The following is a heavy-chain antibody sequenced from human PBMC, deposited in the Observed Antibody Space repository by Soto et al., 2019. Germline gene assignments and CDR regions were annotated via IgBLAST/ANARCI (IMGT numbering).Heavy chain of an antibody. Sequence: GGSLRLSCAASGFTFSSYGMHWVRQAPGKGLEWVAVISYDGSNKYYADSVKGRFTISRDNSKNTLYLQMNSLRAEDTAVYYCAKDSGRLLSPSDAFDIWGQGTMVTVSS. J-gene: IGHJ3*02. D-gene: IGHD2-15*01. CDR3: AKDSGRLLSPSDAFDI. V-gene: IGHV3-30*18. CDR1: GFTFSSYG. CDR2: ISYDGSNK.